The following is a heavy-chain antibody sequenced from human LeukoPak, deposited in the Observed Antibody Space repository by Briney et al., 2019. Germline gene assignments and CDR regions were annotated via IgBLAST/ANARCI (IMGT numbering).Heavy chain of an antibody. D-gene: IGHD3-22*01. V-gene: IGHV4-39*02. CDR2: ISSSGST. Sequence: SETLSLTCTVSGGSISSSSYYWGWIRQPPGKGLEWIGRISSSGSTNYNPSLKSRVTISVDTSKNHFSLKLSSVTAADTAVYFCARGPYSYDSSGAFDIWGQGTLVTVSS. CDR1: GGSISSSSYY. J-gene: IGHJ4*02. CDR3: ARGPYSYDSSGAFDI.